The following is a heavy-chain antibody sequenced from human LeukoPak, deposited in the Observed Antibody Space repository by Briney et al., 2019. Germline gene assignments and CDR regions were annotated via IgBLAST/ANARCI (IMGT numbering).Heavy chain of an antibody. J-gene: IGHJ5*02. D-gene: IGHD3-3*02. CDR2: ISAYNGNT. CDR1: GYTFTSYG. V-gene: IGHV1-18*01. CDR3: ARERVAFFVFDP. Sequence: AASVKVSCKASGYTFTSYGISWVRQAPGQGLEWMGWISAYNGNTNYVQKLQGRVTMTTDTSTSTAYMELRSLRSDDTAVYYCARERVAFFVFDPWGQGTLVTVSS.